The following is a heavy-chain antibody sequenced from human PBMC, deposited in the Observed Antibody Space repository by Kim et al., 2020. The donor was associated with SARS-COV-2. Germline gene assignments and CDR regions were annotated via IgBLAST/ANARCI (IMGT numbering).Heavy chain of an antibody. V-gene: IGHV4-34*01. D-gene: IGHD3-3*01. CDR1: GGSFSGYY. CDR2: INHSGST. Sequence: SETLSLTCAVYGGSFSGYYWSWIRQPPGKGLEWIGEINHSGSTNYNPSLKSRVTISVDTSKNQFSLKLSSVTAADTAVYYCARRNDYWSGYSNWFDPWGQGTLVTVSS. CDR3: ARRNDYWSGYSNWFDP. J-gene: IGHJ5*02.